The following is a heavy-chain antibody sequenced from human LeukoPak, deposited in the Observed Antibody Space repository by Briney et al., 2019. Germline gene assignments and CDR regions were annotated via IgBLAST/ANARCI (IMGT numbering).Heavy chain of an antibody. Sequence: ASVKVSCKASGGTFSSYAISWVRQAPGQGLEWMGGIIPIFGTANYAQKFQGRVTITADKSTSTAYMELSRLRSDDTAVYYCARAYCSSTSCPFDYWGQGTLVTASS. CDR3: ARAYCSSTSCPFDY. CDR1: GGTFSSYA. J-gene: IGHJ4*02. V-gene: IGHV1-69*06. CDR2: IIPIFGTA. D-gene: IGHD2-2*01.